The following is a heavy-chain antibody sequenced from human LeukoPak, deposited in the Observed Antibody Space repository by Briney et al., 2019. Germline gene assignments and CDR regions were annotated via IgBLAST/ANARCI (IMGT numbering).Heavy chain of an antibody. D-gene: IGHD3-3*01. CDR1: GYTLTELS. CDR2: FDPEDGET. J-gene: IGHJ3*02. V-gene: IGHV1-24*01. Sequence: ASVKVSCKVSGYTLTELSMHWVRQAPGKGLEWMGGFDPEDGETIYAQKFQGRVTMTEDTSTDTAYMELSSLRSEDTAVYYCATAGLSPGSPRLRFSEWLPPSYAFDIWGQGTMVTVSS. CDR3: ATAGLSPGSPRLRFSEWLPPSYAFDI.